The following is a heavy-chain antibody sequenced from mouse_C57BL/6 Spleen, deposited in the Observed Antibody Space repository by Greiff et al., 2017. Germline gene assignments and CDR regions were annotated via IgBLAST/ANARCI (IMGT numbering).Heavy chain of an antibody. J-gene: IGHJ4*01. CDR2: IRNKANNHAT. CDR3: TRRGGYYDAMDY. Sequence: EVMLVESGGGLVQPGGSMKLSCAASGFTFSDAWMDWVRQSPEKGLEWVAEIRNKANNHATYYAESVKGRFTISRDDSKSSVYLQMNSLRAEDTGIYYCTRRGGYYDAMDYWGQGTSVTVSS. V-gene: IGHV6-6*01. D-gene: IGHD2-2*01. CDR1: GFTFSDAW.